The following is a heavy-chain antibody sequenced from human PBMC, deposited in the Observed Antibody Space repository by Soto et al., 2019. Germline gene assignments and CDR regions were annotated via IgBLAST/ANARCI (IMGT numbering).Heavy chain of an antibody. D-gene: IGHD1-26*01. CDR1: Y. Sequence: YCSSNQKHPGKGLEWIGYIYSSGGPHYNPSLKSRATISLDTSKNQVALELTSVTAADSALYFCPREVGKTNSFPAFAFLRNRTTVTVS. CDR3: PREVGKTNSFPAFAF. J-gene: IGHJ3*01. V-gene: IGHV4-30-4*06. CDR2: IYSSGGP.